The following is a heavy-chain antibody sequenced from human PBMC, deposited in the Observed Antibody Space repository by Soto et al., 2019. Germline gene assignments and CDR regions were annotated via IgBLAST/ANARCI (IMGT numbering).Heavy chain of an antibody. V-gene: IGHV1-58*01. CDR2: IVVGSGNT. CDR3: AAGPTGGLELDFDY. J-gene: IGHJ4*02. Sequence: GASVKVSCKASGFTFTSSAVQWVRQARGQRLEWIGLIVVGSGNTNYAQKFQERVTITRDISTSTAYMELSSLRSEDTAVYYCAAGPTGGLELDFDYWGQGTLVTVSS. CDR1: GFTFTSSA. D-gene: IGHD1-7*01.